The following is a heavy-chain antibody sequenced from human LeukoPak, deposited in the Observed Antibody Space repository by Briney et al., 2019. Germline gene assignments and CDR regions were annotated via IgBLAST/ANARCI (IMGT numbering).Heavy chain of an antibody. CDR2: IYHSGNT. J-gene: IGHJ4*02. CDR3: ARSRYSLSPLDY. Sequence: SETLSLTGTVSGGSITSSSYYWGWIRQPPGKGLEWIGSIYHSGNTYNNPSLRSRVTISVDTSKNQFSLKLSSVTAADTAVYYCARSRYSLSPLDYWGQGTMVTVSS. D-gene: IGHD2-15*01. CDR1: GGSITSSSYY. V-gene: IGHV4-39*01.